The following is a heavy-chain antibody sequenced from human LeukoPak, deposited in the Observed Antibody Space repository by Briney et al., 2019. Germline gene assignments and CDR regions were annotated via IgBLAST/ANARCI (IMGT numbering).Heavy chain of an antibody. J-gene: IGHJ5*02. D-gene: IGHD2-2*01. CDR2: ISGYNANA. CDR1: GYTFTNYG. Sequence: ASVKVSCKASGYTFTNYGITWIREAPGQGPEWLGWISGYNANAHYAQNVQGRVTLTTDTSTNTAYMELRGLTSDDTAMYYCARVGRGCSSIRCYWEDWFDPWGQGTLVTVSS. V-gene: IGHV1-18*01. CDR3: ARVGRGCSSIRCYWEDWFDP.